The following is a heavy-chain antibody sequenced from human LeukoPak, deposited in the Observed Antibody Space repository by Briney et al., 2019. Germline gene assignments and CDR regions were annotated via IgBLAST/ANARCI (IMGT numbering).Heavy chain of an antibody. D-gene: IGHD3-22*01. J-gene: IGHJ3*02. CDR3: ASGAHYYDSSGYSFRDAFDI. Sequence: ASVKVSCKASGYTFTSYGISWVRQAPGQGLEWMGWISAYNGNTNYAQKFQGRVTITADKSTSTAYMELSSLRSEDTAVYYCASGAHYYDSSGYSFRDAFDIWGQGTMVTVSS. V-gene: IGHV1-18*01. CDR1: GYTFTSYG. CDR2: ISAYNGNT.